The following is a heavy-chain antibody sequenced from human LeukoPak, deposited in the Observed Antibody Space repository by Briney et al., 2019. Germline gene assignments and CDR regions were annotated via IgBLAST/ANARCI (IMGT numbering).Heavy chain of an antibody. CDR2: ISGSGGST. CDR1: GFTFSSYA. CDR3: ARERMYSGSGSTFPYYDY. Sequence: GGSLRLSCAASGFTFSSYAMSWVRQAPGKGLEWVSAISGSGGSTYYADSVKGRFTISRDNSKNTLYLQMNSLRAEDTAVYYCARERMYSGSGSTFPYYDYWGQGTLVIVSS. V-gene: IGHV3-23*01. J-gene: IGHJ4*02. D-gene: IGHD3-10*01.